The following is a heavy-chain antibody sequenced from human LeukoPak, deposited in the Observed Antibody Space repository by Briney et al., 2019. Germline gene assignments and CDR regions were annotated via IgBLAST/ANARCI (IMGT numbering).Heavy chain of an antibody. CDR3: ARGPSMVQGSGY. V-gene: IGHV4-34*01. Sequence: PSETLSLTCAVYGGSFSGYYWSWIRQPPGKGLEWIGEINHSGSTNYNPSLKSRVTISVDTSKNQFSLKLSSVTAADTAVYYCARGPSMVQGSGYWGQGTLVTVSS. D-gene: IGHD3-10*01. J-gene: IGHJ4*02. CDR2: INHSGST. CDR1: GGSFSGYY.